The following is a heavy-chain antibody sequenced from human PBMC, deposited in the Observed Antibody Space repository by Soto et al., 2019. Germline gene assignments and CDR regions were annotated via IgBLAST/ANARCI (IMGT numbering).Heavy chain of an antibody. V-gene: IGHV1-69*08. CDR1: GGTFSRYS. CDR3: AREDRDRETGLVPAAIDGIDV. CDR2: IIPIFGIA. J-gene: IGHJ6*02. D-gene: IGHD2-2*01. Sequence: QVQLVQSGAEVKKPGSSVKVSCKASGGTFSRYSITWVRQAPGHGLEWIGRIIPIFGIATYAQQFQGRVTITSDESTSTAYMELSSLRSDDTAVYYCAREDRDRETGLVPAAIDGIDVWGQGTTVTFS.